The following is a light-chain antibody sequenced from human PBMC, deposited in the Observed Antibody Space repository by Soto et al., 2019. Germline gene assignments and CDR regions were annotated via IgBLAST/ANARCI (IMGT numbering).Light chain of an antibody. Sequence: QSALTQPVSMSGSPGQSITISCTGTSSDIGTYNYVSWYQQHPGKVPKLMIYEVSNRPSGVSNRFSGSKSGNAASLTISGLQAEDEADYYCSSYTSSSTFLLFGGGTKLTVL. CDR2: EVS. CDR1: SSDIGTYNY. V-gene: IGLV2-14*01. J-gene: IGLJ2*01. CDR3: SSYTSSSTFLL.